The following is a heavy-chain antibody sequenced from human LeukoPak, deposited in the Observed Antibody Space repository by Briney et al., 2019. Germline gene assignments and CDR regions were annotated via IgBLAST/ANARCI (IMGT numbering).Heavy chain of an antibody. V-gene: IGHV4-34*01. CDR1: GGSFSGYY. Sequence: SETLFLTCAVYGGSFSGYYWSWIRQPPGKGLEWIGEINHSGSTNYNPSLKSRVTISVDTSKNQFSLKLSSVTAADTAVYYCALLYGSGSYYNLRGDYWGQGTLVTVSS. CDR3: ALLYGSGSYYNLRGDY. D-gene: IGHD3-10*01. CDR2: INHSGST. J-gene: IGHJ4*02.